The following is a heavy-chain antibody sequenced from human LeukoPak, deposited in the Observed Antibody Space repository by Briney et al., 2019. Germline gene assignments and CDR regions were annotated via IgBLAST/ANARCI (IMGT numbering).Heavy chain of an antibody. Sequence: ASVKVSCKASGYIFTGYYMHGVRQAPGQGLEWMGRINPNSGGTNYAQKFQGRVTMTRDTSISTAYMELSRLRSDDTAVYYCARGPPSSPYYYDSSGYYPFDYWGQGTLVTVSS. CDR2: INPNSGGT. J-gene: IGHJ4*02. V-gene: IGHV1-2*06. CDR1: GYIFTGYY. D-gene: IGHD3-22*01. CDR3: ARGPPSSPYYYDSSGYYPFDY.